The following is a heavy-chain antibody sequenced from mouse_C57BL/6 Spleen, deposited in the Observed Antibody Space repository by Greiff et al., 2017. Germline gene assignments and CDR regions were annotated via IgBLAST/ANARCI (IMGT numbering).Heavy chain of an antibody. CDR3: ARRDGYYPLDAMDY. J-gene: IGHJ4*01. V-gene: IGHV5-9*01. CDR1: GFTFSSYT. CDR2: ISGGGGNT. D-gene: IGHD2-3*01. Sequence: EVKVEESGGGLVKPGGSLKLSCAASGFTFSSYTMSWVRQTPEKRLEWVATISGGGGNTYYPDSVKGRFTISRDNAKNTLYLQMSSLRSEDTALYYCARRDGYYPLDAMDYWGQGTSVTVSS.